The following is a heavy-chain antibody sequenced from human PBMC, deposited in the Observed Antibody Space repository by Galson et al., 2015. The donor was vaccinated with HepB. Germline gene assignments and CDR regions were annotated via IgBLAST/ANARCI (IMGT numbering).Heavy chain of an antibody. J-gene: IGHJ6*02. D-gene: IGHD2-15*01. CDR1: GFPFSSYG. CDR3: AKEAAATAYYYYGMDV. CDR2: ISYDGSNK. Sequence: SLRLSCAASGFPFSSYGMHWVRQAPGKWLEWVAVISYDGSNKYYADSVKGRFTISRDNSKNTLYLQMNSLRAEDTAVYYCAKEAAATAYYYYGMDVWGQGTTVTVSS. V-gene: IGHV3-30*18.